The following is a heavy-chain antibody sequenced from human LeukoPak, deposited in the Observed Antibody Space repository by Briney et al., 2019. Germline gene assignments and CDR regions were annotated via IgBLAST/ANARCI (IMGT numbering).Heavy chain of an antibody. D-gene: IGHD5-12*01. CDR1: GFPLSENN. CDR2: ISNDGNSK. J-gene: IGHJ4*02. Sequence: GGSLRLSCAASGFPLSENNVHWVRQAPGKGLEWVALISNDGNSKSYADSVKGRFTLSGDNSKTTLYLQMNSLRAEDTAVYYCARDRSGFYSVDYWGQGTLVTVSS. CDR3: ARDRSGFYSVDY. V-gene: IGHV3-30-3*01.